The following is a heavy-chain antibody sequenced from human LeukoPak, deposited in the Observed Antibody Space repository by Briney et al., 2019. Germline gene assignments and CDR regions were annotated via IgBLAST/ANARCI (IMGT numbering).Heavy chain of an antibody. CDR2: IYHSGST. D-gene: IGHD3-3*01. V-gene: IGHV4-30-2*01. Sequence: SQTLSLTCVVSGDSITSGGYCWSWIRQPPGKGLEWIGYIYHSGSTYYNPSLKSRVTISVDRSKNQFSLKLSSVTAADTAVYYCARDRGYDFWSGYHARAHYAFDIWGQGTMVTVSS. J-gene: IGHJ3*02. CDR1: GDSITSGGYC. CDR3: ARDRGYDFWSGYHARAHYAFDI.